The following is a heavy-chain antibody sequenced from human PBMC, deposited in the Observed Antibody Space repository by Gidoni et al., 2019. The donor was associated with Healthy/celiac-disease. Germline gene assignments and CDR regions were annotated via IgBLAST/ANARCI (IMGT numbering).Heavy chain of an antibody. CDR2: ISWNSGSI. CDR3: AKDRGYWYFDL. V-gene: IGHV3-9*01. CDR1: GFTFDDYA. J-gene: IGHJ2*01. Sequence: EVQLVESGGGLVQPGRSLRLSCAASGFTFDDYAMHWVRQAPGKGLEWVSGISWNSGSIGYADSVKGRFTISRDNAKNSLYLQMNSLRAEDTALYYCAKDRGYWYFDLWGRGTLVTVSS.